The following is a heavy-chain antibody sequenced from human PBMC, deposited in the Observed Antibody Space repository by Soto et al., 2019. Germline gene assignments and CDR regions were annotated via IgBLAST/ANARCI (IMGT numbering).Heavy chain of an antibody. CDR2: IIPILGIA. CDR1: GGTFSSYT. J-gene: IGHJ6*02. Sequence: GASVKVSCKASGGTFSSYTISWVRQAPGQGLEWMGRIIPILGIANYAQKFQGRVTMTEDTSTDTAYMELSSLRSEDTAVYYCATDSGDSDYDFWSGYSLAYGMDVWGQGTTVTVSS. D-gene: IGHD3-3*01. V-gene: IGHV1-69*04. CDR3: ATDSGDSDYDFWSGYSLAYGMDV.